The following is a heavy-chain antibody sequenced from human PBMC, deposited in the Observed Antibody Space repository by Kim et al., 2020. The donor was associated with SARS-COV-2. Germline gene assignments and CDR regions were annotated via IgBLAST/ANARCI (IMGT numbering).Heavy chain of an antibody. CDR1: GFTFSSYS. J-gene: IGHJ6*02. CDR2: ISSSSSYI. V-gene: IGHV3-21*01. D-gene: IGHD1-26*01. Sequence: GGSLRLSCAASGFTFSSYSMNWVRQAPGKGLEWVSSISSSSSYIYYADSVKGRFTISRDNAKNSLYLQMNSLRAEDTAVYYCASSGSYNYYYYYGMDVWGQGTTVTVSS. CDR3: ASSGSYNYYYYYGMDV.